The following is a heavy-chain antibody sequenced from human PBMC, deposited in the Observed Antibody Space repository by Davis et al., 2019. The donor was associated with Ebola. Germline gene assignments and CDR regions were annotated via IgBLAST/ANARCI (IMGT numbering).Heavy chain of an antibody. J-gene: IGHJ6*02. CDR1: GYTFTGYY. Sequence: ASVKVSCKASGYTFTGYYMHWVRQAPGQGLEWMGWINPNSGGTNYAQKLQGRVTMTTDTSTSTAYMELRSLRSDDTAVYYCARAPYDLRITMVQGANYGMDVWGQGTTVTVSS. D-gene: IGHD3-10*01. CDR3: ARAPYDLRITMVQGANYGMDV. CDR2: INPNSGGT. V-gene: IGHV1-2*02.